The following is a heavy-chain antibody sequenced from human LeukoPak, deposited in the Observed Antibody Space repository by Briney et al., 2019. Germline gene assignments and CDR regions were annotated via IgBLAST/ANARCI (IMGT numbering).Heavy chain of an antibody. CDR2: IYPGDSDT. J-gene: IGHJ5*02. V-gene: IGHV5-51*01. CDR3: ARQHTIAARPRNWFDP. D-gene: IGHD6-6*01. CDR1: GYSFTSYW. Sequence: GESLKISCKGSGYSFTSYWIGWVRQMPGKGLEWMGIIYPGDSDTRYSPSFQGQVTISADKSISTAYLQWSSLKASDTAMYYCARQHTIAARPRNWFDPWGQGTLVTVSS.